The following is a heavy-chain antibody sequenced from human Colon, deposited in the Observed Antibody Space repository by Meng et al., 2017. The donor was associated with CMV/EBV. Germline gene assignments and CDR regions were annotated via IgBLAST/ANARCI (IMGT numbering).Heavy chain of an antibody. CDR3: ARSPEYDNSRFDP. CDR2: MNPKSGNS. J-gene: IGHJ5*02. CDR1: GYTFTSYD. V-gene: IGHV1-8*03. D-gene: IGHD5-24*01. Sequence: ASVTVSCKASGYTFTSYDINWVRQATGQGLEWMGWMNPKSGNSGYAQKFQGRVTITRNTAISTAYLELSSLRSEDTAVYYCARSPEYDNSRFDPWGQGTLVTVSS.